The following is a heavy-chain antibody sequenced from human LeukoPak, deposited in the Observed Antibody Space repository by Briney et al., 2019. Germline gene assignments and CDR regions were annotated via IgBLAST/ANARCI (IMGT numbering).Heavy chain of an antibody. Sequence: PETLSLTCTVSGDSINDHYWSWIRQPPGEGLEWIVYIYSSVSTNYNPSPKSRVTISIATSKGQFSLELTSVTAAATGVYYCARQRCSGGSCYRVDQLYYMDVWGKGTTVTVSS. D-gene: IGHD2-15*01. CDR1: GDSINDHY. CDR2: IYSSVST. V-gene: IGHV4-4*09. J-gene: IGHJ6*03. CDR3: ARQRCSGGSCYRVDQLYYMDV.